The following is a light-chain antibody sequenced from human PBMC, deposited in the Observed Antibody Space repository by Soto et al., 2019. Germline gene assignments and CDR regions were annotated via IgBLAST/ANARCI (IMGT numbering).Light chain of an antibody. J-gene: IGKJ5*01. Sequence: IQMTQSPSSLSASIGDRVTITCQASQDISKNLNWYQQKPGKAPKLLIYDASSLQTGVPSRFSGSGSASHFTFTISSLQPEDVATYYCQQYDNLLPITFGQGTRLEIK. CDR2: DAS. CDR3: QQYDNLLPIT. V-gene: IGKV1-33*01. CDR1: QDISKN.